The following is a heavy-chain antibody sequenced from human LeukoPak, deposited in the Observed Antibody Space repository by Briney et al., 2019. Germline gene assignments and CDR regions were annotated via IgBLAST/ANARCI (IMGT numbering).Heavy chain of an antibody. Sequence: SETLSLTCTVSGGSINNFYCNWIRQPPGKGLEWIGYTYYSGSTNHNPSLKSRVTMSVDTSKNHFSLRLNSVTAADTAVYYCARGYDSKSTYFDYWGQGTLVTVSS. V-gene: IGHV4-59*01. CDR3: ARGYDSKSTYFDY. J-gene: IGHJ4*02. D-gene: IGHD5-12*01. CDR2: TYYSGST. CDR1: GGSINNFY.